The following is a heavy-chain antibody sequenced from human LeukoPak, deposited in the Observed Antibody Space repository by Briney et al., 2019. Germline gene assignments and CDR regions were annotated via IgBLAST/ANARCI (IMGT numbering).Heavy chain of an antibody. Sequence: GGSLRLPCAASGFSSSDYWMHWVRHAPGKGLVWVSRMNSDGTTTNYADSVKGRFTISRDNAKNTLYLQMNSLRAEDTAVYYCARGRGPYGWFDPWGQGTLVTVSS. D-gene: IGHD3-10*01. CDR1: GFSSSDYW. J-gene: IGHJ5*02. V-gene: IGHV3-74*01. CDR3: ARGRGPYGWFDP. CDR2: MNSDGTTT.